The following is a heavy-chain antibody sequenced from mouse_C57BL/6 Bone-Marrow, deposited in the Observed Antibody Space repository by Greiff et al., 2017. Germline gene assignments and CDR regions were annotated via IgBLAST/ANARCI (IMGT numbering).Heavy chain of an antibody. CDR1: GFNIKDDY. CDR3: TIYFPTFDY. CDR2: IDPENGDT. J-gene: IGHJ2*01. D-gene: IGHD2-1*01. V-gene: IGHV14-4*01. Sequence: EVQLQESGAELVRPGASVKLSCTASGFNIKDDYMHWVKQRPEQGLEWIGWIDPENGDTEYASKFQGKATITADTSSNTAYLQLSSLTSEDTAVYYCTIYFPTFDYWGQGTTLTVSS.